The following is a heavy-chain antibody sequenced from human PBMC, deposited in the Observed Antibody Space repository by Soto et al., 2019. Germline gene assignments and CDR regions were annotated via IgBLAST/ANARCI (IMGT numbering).Heavy chain of an antibody. CDR3: ANRYYDGSGYLHDY. J-gene: IGHJ4*02. V-gene: IGHV4-59*01. D-gene: IGHD3-22*01. CDR1: GGSISSYY. Sequence: SETLSLTCTVSGGSISSYYWSWIRQPPGKGLEWIGYIHYSANTNYNPSLKSRVAVSVDTSKNQFSLRLSSVTAADTAVYYCANRYYDGSGYLHDYWGQGILVTVSS. CDR2: IHYSANT.